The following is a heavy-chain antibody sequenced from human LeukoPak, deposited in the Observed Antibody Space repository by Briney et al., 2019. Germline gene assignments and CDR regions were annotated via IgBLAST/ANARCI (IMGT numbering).Heavy chain of an antibody. V-gene: IGHV3-11*04. D-gene: IGHD2-21*02. J-gene: IGHJ4*02. Sequence: GGSLRLSCAASGFTFSDYFMSWIRQGPGKGLEWVSHIDSSGTIYYADSVKGRATISRDNAKNSLYLQMNSLRAEDTAVYYCARPAYCGGNCYYFPDYWGQGTLVTVSS. CDR1: GFTFSDYF. CDR3: ARPAYCGGNCYYFPDY. CDR2: IDSSGTI.